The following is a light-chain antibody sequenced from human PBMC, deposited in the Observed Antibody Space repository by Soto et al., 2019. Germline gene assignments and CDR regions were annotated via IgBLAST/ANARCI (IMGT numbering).Light chain of an antibody. J-gene: IGKJ5*01. V-gene: IGKV3-15*01. Sequence: IVLAQSPDTLSLSPGERATLCCRASERVNRVYLAWYQHEPGQAPRLLIYGASTRATGIPARFSGSGSGTEFTLTISSLQSEDFAVYYCQQYNNWPPITFGQGTRLEIK. CDR2: GAS. CDR1: ERVNRVY. CDR3: QQYNNWPPIT.